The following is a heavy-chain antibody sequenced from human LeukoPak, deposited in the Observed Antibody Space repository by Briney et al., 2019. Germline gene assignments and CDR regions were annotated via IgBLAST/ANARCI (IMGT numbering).Heavy chain of an antibody. V-gene: IGHV3-9*01. CDR3: AKDRSSVTNWYFDL. D-gene: IGHD4-17*01. Sequence: GRSLRLSCAASGFTFDDYAMHWVRQAPGNGLEWVSGISWNSGRIGYADSVKGRFTISRDNAKNSLYLQMNNLRAEDTALYYCAKDRSSVTNWYFDLWGRGTLVTVSS. J-gene: IGHJ2*01. CDR1: GFTFDDYA. CDR2: ISWNSGRI.